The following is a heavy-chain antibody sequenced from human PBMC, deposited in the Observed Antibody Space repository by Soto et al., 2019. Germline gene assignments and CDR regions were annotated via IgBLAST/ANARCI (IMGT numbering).Heavy chain of an antibody. CDR3: TKDRSSSLDAMDV. CDR1: GFAFSRYG. J-gene: IGHJ6*02. D-gene: IGHD6-13*01. Sequence: QVQLVESGGGVVQPGRSLRLSCAASGFAFSRYGMHWVRQATDKGLEWVAVIWYDGTDNYYADSVKGRFTISRDNSKNTLYLQMDSLRVDDTAVYYCTKDRSSSLDAMDVWGQGTTVTVSS. V-gene: IGHV3-33*06. CDR2: IWYDGTDN.